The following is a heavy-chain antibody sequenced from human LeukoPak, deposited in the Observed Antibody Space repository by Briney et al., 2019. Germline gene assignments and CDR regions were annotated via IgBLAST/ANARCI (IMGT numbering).Heavy chain of an antibody. CDR2: TCYRSKWYN. Sequence: SQTLSLTCAISGDSVSSNSAAWNWIRQSPSRGLEWLGRTCYRSKWYNDYAVSVKSRITINPDTSKNQFSLQLNSVTPEDTALYYCARGYTYYDFWSGYRPDAFDTWGQGTMVTVSS. CDR1: GDSVSSNSAA. J-gene: IGHJ3*02. V-gene: IGHV6-1*01. CDR3: ARGYTYYDFWSGYRPDAFDT. D-gene: IGHD3-3*01.